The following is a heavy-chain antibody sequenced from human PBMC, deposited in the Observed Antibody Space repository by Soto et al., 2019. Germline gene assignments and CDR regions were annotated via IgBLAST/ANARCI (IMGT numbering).Heavy chain of an antibody. CDR1: GFTFSTYW. D-gene: IGHD2-2*01. Sequence: EVQLVQSGGDLVQPGGSLRLSCVASGFTFSTYWMTWVRQAPGMGLEWVAGIKEDARGELYLDSVKGRFSISRDNAKNSLYLQLNSLRAEDTAVYYCAKAISTAFSNFDYWGQGYLVTVSP. J-gene: IGHJ4*02. CDR3: AKAISTAFSNFDY. V-gene: IGHV3-7*01. CDR2: IKEDARGE.